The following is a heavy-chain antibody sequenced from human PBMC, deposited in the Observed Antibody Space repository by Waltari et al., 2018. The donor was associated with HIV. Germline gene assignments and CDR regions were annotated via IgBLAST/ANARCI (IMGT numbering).Heavy chain of an antibody. CDR1: GFTFKNAW. CDR3: TTRIVGPTFDY. CDR2: IKSKTDGGTT. V-gene: IGHV3-15*01. Sequence: EVQLVESGGGLVKPGGPLRLSCAPAGFTFKNAWMSWVRQPPGKGLEWVGRIKSKTDGGTTNYAAPVNGRFTISRDDSKNTLYLQMNSLRTEDTAVYYCTTRIVGPTFDYWGQGTLVTVSS. J-gene: IGHJ4*02. D-gene: IGHD1-26*01.